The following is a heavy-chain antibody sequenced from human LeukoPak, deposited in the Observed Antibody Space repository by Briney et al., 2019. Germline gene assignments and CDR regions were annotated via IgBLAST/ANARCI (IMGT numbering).Heavy chain of an antibody. D-gene: IGHD3-3*01. J-gene: IGHJ4*02. V-gene: IGHV3-64*05. Sequence: PGGSLRLSCSASGFTFSSYAMQWVRQAPGKGLDYVSGISSNGVFTYYADSVKGRFTISRDNSKNTLYVQMSSVRVEDTAVYYCVKENGQSAFDYWGQGTLVTVSS. CDR2: ISSNGVFT. CDR3: VKENGQSAFDY. CDR1: GFTFSSYA.